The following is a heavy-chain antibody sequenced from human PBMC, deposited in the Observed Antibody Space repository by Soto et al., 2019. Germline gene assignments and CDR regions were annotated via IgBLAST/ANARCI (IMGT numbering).Heavy chain of an antibody. J-gene: IGHJ6*02. D-gene: IGHD3-3*01. CDR1: GYTFTGYY. V-gene: IGHV1-2*04. CDR2: INPNSGGT. Sequence: GGPVKVSCKASGYTFTGYYMHWVRQAPGQGLEWMGWINPNSGGTNYAQKFQGWVTMTRDTSISTAYMELSRLRSDDTAVYYCARDRGYDFWSGYPQGMDVWGQGTTVTVSS. CDR3: ARDRGYDFWSGYPQGMDV.